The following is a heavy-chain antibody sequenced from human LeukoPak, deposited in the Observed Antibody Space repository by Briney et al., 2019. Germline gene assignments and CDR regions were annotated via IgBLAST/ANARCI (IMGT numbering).Heavy chain of an antibody. CDR2: IYTSGST. CDR1: GGSISSYY. CDR3: ARGGPPSTVVTPLAYSYYGMDV. V-gene: IGHV4-4*07. J-gene: IGHJ6*02. D-gene: IGHD4-23*01. Sequence: SETLSLTCTVSGGSISSYYWNWIPQPAGKGLEWIGRIYTSGSTNYNPSLKSRVTMSVDTSKNQFSLKLRSVTAADTAVYYCARGGPPSTVVTPLAYSYYGMDVWGQGTTVTVSS.